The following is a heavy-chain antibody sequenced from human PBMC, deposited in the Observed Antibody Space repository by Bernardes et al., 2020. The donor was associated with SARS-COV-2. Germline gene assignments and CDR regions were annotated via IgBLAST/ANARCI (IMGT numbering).Heavy chain of an antibody. D-gene: IGHD2-2*01. J-gene: IGHJ6*02. CDR1: GFTFSTYG. V-gene: IGHV3-33*01. CDR2: IWYDGSNK. Sequence: GGSLRLSCAASGFTFSTYGMHWVRQAPGKGLEWVAVIWYDGSNKYYGDSVKGRFTISRDNSKNTLYLQMDSLRDEDTAVYYCARVTSDYYYYAMDVWGQGTTVTVSS. CDR3: ARVTSDYYYYAMDV.